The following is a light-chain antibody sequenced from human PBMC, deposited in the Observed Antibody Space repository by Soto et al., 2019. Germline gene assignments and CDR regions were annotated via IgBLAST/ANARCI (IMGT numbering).Light chain of an antibody. Sequence: EIVLTQSPGTLSLSPGERATLSCRASQSVSSSYLAWYQQKPGQAPRLHIYGASSRATSIPDKFSSSGSRTVFTLTISRLEPEDFAGYYCQQYDSSSITVGQRTRLEIK. V-gene: IGKV3-20*01. J-gene: IGKJ5*01. CDR2: GAS. CDR1: QSVSSSY. CDR3: QQYDSSSIT.